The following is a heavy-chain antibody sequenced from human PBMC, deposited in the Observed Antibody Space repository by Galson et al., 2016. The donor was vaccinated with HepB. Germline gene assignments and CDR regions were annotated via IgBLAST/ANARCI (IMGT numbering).Heavy chain of an antibody. J-gene: IGHJ5*02. CDR1: GYTFTSYD. CDR3: TRGWDP. V-gene: IGHV1-8*01. Sequence: SVKVSCKASGYTFTSYDINWVRQASGQGLEWMGWINPDSGDTGYAQKFQGRVTITTGTSINTAYMELSSLRSQDTALYYCTRGWDPWGQGTLVIVSS. CDR2: INPDSGDT.